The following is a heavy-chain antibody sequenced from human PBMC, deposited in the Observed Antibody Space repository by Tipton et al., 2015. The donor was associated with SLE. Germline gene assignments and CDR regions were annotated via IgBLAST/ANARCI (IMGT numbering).Heavy chain of an antibody. CDR1: GFTFSSYS. D-gene: IGHD6-13*01. Sequence: SLRLSCAASGFTFSSYSMHWVRQAPGKGLEWVAVISYDGSNKYYADSVKGRFTISRDNSKNTLYLQMNSLRAEDTAVYYCARAFESSSWFNWFDPWGQGTLVTVSS. V-gene: IGHV3-30*04. CDR3: ARAFESSSWFNWFDP. J-gene: IGHJ5*02. CDR2: ISYDGSNK.